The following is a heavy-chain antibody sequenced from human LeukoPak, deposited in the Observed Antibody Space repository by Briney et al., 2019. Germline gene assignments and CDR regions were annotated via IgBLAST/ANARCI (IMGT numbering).Heavy chain of an antibody. J-gene: IGHJ4*02. CDR1: GYTFTDHY. Sequence: ASVTVSCKALGYTFTDHYFHWLRQAPGQGLEWMGWIHPGRGDTNIAQKFQGRASLTRDTSISTAYMELSRLTSDDTAVYYCARDHHWGPDYWGQGTRVSVSS. D-gene: IGHD7-27*01. CDR3: ARDHHWGPDY. V-gene: IGHV1-2*02. CDR2: IHPGRGDT.